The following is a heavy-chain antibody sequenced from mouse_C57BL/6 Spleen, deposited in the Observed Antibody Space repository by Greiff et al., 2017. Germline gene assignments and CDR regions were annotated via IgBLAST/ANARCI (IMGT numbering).Heavy chain of an antibody. Sequence: QVQLQQSGPELVKPGASVKISCKASGYAFSSSWMNWVKQRPGKGLEWIGRIYPGDGDTNYNGKFKGKATLTADKSSSTAYMQLSSLTSEDSAVYFWARDGGPYAMDYWGQGTSVTVSS. CDR3: ARDGGPYAMDY. J-gene: IGHJ4*01. CDR1: GYAFSSSW. V-gene: IGHV1-82*01. D-gene: IGHD2-3*01. CDR2: IYPGDGDT.